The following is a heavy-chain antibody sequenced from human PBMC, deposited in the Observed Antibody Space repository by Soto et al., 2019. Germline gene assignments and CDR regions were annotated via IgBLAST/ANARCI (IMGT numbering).Heavy chain of an antibody. Sequence: SVKVSCKASGGTFSSYAISWVRQAPGQGLEWMGGIIPIFGTANYAQKFQGRVTITADESTSTAYMELSSLRSEDAAVYYCARDPKPNYYDSSGYYDTGPWGQGTLVTVSS. J-gene: IGHJ4*02. CDR1: GGTFSSYA. D-gene: IGHD3-22*01. CDR2: IIPIFGTA. V-gene: IGHV1-69*13. CDR3: ARDPKPNYYDSSGYYDTGP.